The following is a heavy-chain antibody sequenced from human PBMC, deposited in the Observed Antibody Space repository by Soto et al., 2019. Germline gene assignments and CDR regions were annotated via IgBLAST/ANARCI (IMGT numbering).Heavy chain of an antibody. D-gene: IGHD2-21*02. V-gene: IGHV3-30*04. CDR2: ISYDGSKQ. CDR3: ASELMVTINCYMGMDG. CDR1: GFTFSSYA. J-gene: IGHJ6*02. Sequence: QVQLVESGGGVVQPGRSLRLSCAASGFTFSSYAMHWVRQAPGKGLEWVAVISYDGSKQYYADSVKGRFTISRDRSKNAVDLQLNRLKAEETAVYYCASELMVTINCYMGMDGWGQGTTVTVFS.